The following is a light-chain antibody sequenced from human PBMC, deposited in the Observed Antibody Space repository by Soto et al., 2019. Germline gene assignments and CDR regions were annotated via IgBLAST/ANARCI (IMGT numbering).Light chain of an antibody. Sequence: DIQMTQSPSSLSASVGDRVTITCQASQDISNHLNWNQQKPGKAPKLMIYDASNVETGVPSRFSGSGSGTDFTFTISSLQPEDIATYYCQQYDNLPRTCGQGTKLEIK. J-gene: IGKJ2*01. CDR3: QQYDNLPRT. CDR1: QDISNH. V-gene: IGKV1-33*01. CDR2: DAS.